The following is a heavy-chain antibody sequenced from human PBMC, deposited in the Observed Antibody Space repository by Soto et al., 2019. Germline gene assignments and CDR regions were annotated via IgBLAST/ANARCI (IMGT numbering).Heavy chain of an antibody. CDR2: ISSNGGST. D-gene: IGHD5-18*01. V-gene: IGHV3-64D*06. Sequence: GGSLRLSRSASGFTFSSYAMHWVRQAPGKGLEYVSAISSNGGSTYYADSVKGRFTISRDNSKNTLYLQMSSLRAEDTAVYYCVKRGYSYGYLGYYYGMDVWGQGTTVTVSS. CDR1: GFTFSSYA. CDR3: VKRGYSYGYLGYYYGMDV. J-gene: IGHJ6*02.